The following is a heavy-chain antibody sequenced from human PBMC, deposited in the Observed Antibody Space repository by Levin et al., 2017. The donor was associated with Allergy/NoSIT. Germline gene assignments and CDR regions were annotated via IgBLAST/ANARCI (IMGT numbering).Heavy chain of an antibody. CDR3: VREGGPAPRSFDL. CDR2: VSNDGSFE. Sequence: GGSLRLSCAASGFTFDMYNMHWVRQAPGRGLEWMALVSNDGSFEHHADFVKGRFNISRDNFRNLFYLHMESLRHEDTGKYHCVREGGPAPRSFDLWGQGIQVTVSS. V-gene: IGHV3-30*03. CDR1: GFTFDMYN. D-gene: IGHD1-14*01. J-gene: IGHJ4*02.